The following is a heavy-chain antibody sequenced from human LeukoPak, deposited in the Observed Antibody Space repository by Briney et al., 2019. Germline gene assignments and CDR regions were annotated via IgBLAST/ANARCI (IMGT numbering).Heavy chain of an antibody. V-gene: IGHV4-34*01. Sequence: PSETLSLTCAVYGGSFSGYYWSWIRQPPGKGLEWIGEINHSGSTNYNPSLKSRVTISVDTSKNQFSLKLSSVTAADTAVYYCARPRGIVGATRSRGYFDYWGQGTLVTVSS. CDR2: INHSGST. CDR3: ARPRGIVGATRSRGYFDY. D-gene: IGHD1-26*01. CDR1: GGSFSGYY. J-gene: IGHJ4*02.